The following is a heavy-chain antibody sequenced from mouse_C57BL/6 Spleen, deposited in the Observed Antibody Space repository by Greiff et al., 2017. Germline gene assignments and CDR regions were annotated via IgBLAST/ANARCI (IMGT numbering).Heavy chain of an antibody. J-gene: IGHJ3*01. Sequence: VQLKESGAELVKPGASVKLSCTASGFNIKDYYMHWVKQRTEQGLEWIGRIDPEDGETKYAPKFQGKATITADTSSNTAYLQLSSLTSEDTAVYYCARGQTAQATWFAYWGKGTLVTVSA. V-gene: IGHV14-2*01. CDR3: ARGQTAQATWFAY. CDR1: GFNIKDYY. CDR2: IDPEDGET. D-gene: IGHD3-2*02.